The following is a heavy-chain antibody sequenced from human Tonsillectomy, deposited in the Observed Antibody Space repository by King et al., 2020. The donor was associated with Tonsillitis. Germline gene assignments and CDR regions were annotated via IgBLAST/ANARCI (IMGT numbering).Heavy chain of an antibody. CDR2: ISVSGSST. V-gene: IGHV3-23*04. CDR1: GFTFSSYA. Sequence: VQLVESGGGLVQPGRSLRLSCAASGFTFSSYAMSWVRQAPGKGLEWVSAISVSGSSTYDADSVKGRFTISTDNSKNTLYLQMNSLRAEDTAVYYCAKDRITIIGVVTSAAFDIWGEGTMRTVSS. J-gene: IGHJ3*02. D-gene: IGHD3-3*01. CDR3: AKDRITIIGVVTSAAFDI.